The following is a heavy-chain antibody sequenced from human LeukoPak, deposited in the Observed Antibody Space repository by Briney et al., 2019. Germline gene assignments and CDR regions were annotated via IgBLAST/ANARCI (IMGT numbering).Heavy chain of an antibody. J-gene: IGHJ4*02. CDR3: ARDPSYYDSSGYERPGDY. D-gene: IGHD3-22*01. CDR1: GGSISSGGYF. CDR2: IYTSGST. V-gene: IGHV4-61*02. Sequence: SQTLSLTCTVSGGSISSGGYFWSWIRQPAGKGLEWIGRIYTSGSTNYNPSLKSRVTMSVDTSKNQFSLKLSSVTAADTAVYYCARDPSYYDSSGYERPGDYWGQGTLVTVSS.